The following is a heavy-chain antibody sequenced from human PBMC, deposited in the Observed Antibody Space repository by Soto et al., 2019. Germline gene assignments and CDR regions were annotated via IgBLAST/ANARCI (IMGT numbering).Heavy chain of an antibody. J-gene: IGHJ6*02. D-gene: IGHD2-2*02. CDR3: AVGYCSSTSCYTGYYGMDV. V-gene: IGHV1-69*13. CDR2: IIPIFGTA. Sequence: SVKVSCKASGGTFSSYAISWVRQAPGQGLEWMGGIIPIFGTANYAQKFQGRVTITADESTSTAYMELSSLRSEDTAVYYCAVGYCSSTSCYTGYYGMDVWGQGTTVTV. CDR1: GGTFSSYA.